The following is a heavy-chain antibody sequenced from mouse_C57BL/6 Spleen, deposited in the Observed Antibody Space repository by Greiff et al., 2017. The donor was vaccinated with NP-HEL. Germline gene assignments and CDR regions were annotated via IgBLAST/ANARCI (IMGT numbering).Heavy chain of an antibody. Sequence: EVQLQQSGAELVKPGASVKLSCKASGYTFTDYNMHWVKQSHGKSLEWIGYINPNNGGTSYNQKFKGKATLTVNKSSSTAYMALRSLTSEDSAVYYCARGWGYYGNYDAMDYWGQGTSVTVSS. CDR1: GYTFTDYN. CDR3: ARGWGYYGNYDAMDY. V-gene: IGHV1-22*01. CDR2: INPNNGGT. J-gene: IGHJ4*01. D-gene: IGHD2-1*01.